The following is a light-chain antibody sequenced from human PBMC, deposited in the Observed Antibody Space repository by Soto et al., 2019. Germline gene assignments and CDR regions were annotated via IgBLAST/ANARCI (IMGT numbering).Light chain of an antibody. J-gene: IGLJ7*01. V-gene: IGLV2-14*01. Sequence: QSALTQPASVSGSPGQSITISCTGTSSDVGGYNYVSWYQQHPGKAPKLMIYEVSNRPSGVSNRFSGSKSGNTASLTISGLQAEDEADYYCRSYTSRSTAVFGGGTQLTVL. CDR2: EVS. CDR1: SSDVGGYNY. CDR3: RSYTSRSTAV.